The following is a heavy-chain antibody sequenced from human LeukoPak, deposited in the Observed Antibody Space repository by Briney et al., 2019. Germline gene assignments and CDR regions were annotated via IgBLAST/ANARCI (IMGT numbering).Heavy chain of an antibody. V-gene: IGHV3-48*03. J-gene: IGHJ4*02. CDR3: ARDPNYYDSLDFDY. Sequence: GGSLRLSCAASGFTFSSYEMNWVRQAPGKGLEWVSYISSSGSTIYYADSEKGRFTISRDNAKNSLYLQMNSLRAEDTAVYYCARDPNYYDSLDFDYWGQGTLVTVSS. CDR2: ISSSGSTI. D-gene: IGHD3-22*01. CDR1: GFTFSSYE.